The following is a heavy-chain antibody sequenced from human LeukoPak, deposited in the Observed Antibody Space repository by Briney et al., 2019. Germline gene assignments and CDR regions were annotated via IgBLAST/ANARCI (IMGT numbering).Heavy chain of an antibody. J-gene: IGHJ6*03. CDR1: GDSISSDYL. CDR2: IFNGGRT. V-gene: IGHV4-38-2*02. D-gene: IGHD5-24*01. Sequence: PSETLSLTCNVSGDSISSDYLWAWLRPPPGKGLEYIGSIFNGGRTFYNPALQGRLTISEDTSKNRFSLKLSSVTTSDTAVYYCAREREYYYMDVWGKGTTVSVSS. CDR3: AREREYYYMDV.